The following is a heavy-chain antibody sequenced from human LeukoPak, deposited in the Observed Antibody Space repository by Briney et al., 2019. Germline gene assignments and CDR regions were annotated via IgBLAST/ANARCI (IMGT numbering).Heavy chain of an antibody. CDR2: IIPIFGTA. V-gene: IGHV1-69*01. Sequence: GASVKVSCKASGGTFSSYAISWVRQAPGQGLEWMGGIIPIFGTAYYAQKFQGRVTITADESTSTAYMELSSLRSEDTAVYYCARKTPPDYYYYGMDVWGQGTTVTVSS. CDR3: ARKTPPDYYYYGMDV. D-gene: IGHD2-2*01. J-gene: IGHJ6*02. CDR1: GGTFSSYA.